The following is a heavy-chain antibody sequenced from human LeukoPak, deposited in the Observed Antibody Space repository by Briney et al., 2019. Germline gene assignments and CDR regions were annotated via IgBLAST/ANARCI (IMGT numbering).Heavy chain of an antibody. Sequence: PSETLSLTCAVYDGSFSGYYWSWIRQPPGKGLEWVSAISGSGASTYYADSVKGRFTISRDNSKNTLYLQMNSLRAEDTAVYYCAKFIVVVPAATTYYFDYWGQGTLVTVSS. D-gene: IGHD2-2*01. CDR3: AKFIVVVPAATTYYFDY. CDR1: DGSFSGYY. V-gene: IGHV3-23*01. CDR2: ISGSGAST. J-gene: IGHJ4*02.